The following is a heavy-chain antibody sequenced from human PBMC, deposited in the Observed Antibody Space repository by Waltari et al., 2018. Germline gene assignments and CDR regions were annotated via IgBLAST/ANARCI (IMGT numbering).Heavy chain of an antibody. V-gene: IGHV4-4*02. Sequence: QVQLQESGPGLVKPSGTLSLTCAVSGASISNTNWCSWVRQSPGKGLEWIGEVHHTGNTNYNPSLKSRVTMSVDKSKNQFSLKLNSVTAADTAVYYCARDTSTVTTDLFDSWGRGTLVSV. CDR1: GASISNTNW. D-gene: IGHD4-17*01. J-gene: IGHJ4*02. CDR3: ARDTSTVTTDLFDS. CDR2: VHHTGNT.